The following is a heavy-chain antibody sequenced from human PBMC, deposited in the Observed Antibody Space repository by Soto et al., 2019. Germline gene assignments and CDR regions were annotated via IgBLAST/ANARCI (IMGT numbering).Heavy chain of an antibody. D-gene: IGHD6-6*01. CDR3: ARGGPFSSIAAQVDY. CDR2: ISYDGSNK. J-gene: IGHJ4*02. CDR1: GFTFSSYA. V-gene: IGHV3-30-3*01. Sequence: QVQLVESGGGVVQPGRSLRLSCAASGFTFSSYAMHWVRQAPGKGLEWVAVISYDGSNKYYADSMKGRFTISRDNSKNTLYLQMNSLRAEDTAVYYCARGGPFSSIAAQVDYWGQGTLVTVSS.